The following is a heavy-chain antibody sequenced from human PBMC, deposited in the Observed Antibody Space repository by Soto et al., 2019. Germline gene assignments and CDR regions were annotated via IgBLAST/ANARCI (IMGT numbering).Heavy chain of an antibody. CDR2: ISWNSGSI. D-gene: IGHD2-2*02. CDR3: AKARYCSSTSCYIHAFDI. J-gene: IGHJ3*02. Sequence: EVQLVESGGGLVQPGRSLRLSCAASGFTFDDYAMHWVRQAPGKGLEWVSGISWNSGSIGYADSVKGRFTISRDNAKNSLYPQMNSLRAEDTALYYCAKARYCSSTSCYIHAFDIWGQGTMVTVSS. CDR1: GFTFDDYA. V-gene: IGHV3-9*01.